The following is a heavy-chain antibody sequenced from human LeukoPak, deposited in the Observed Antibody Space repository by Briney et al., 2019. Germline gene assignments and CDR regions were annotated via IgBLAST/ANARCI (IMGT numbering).Heavy chain of an antibody. V-gene: IGHV3-48*03. D-gene: IGHD3-22*01. CDR3: ARDRGDSSGSNWFDP. Sequence: GGSLRLSCAASGFTFSSYEMNWVRQAPGKGLEWVSYISSSGSTIYYADSVKGRFTISRDNAKNSLYLQMNSLRAEDTAVYYCARDRGDSSGSNWFDPWGQGTLVTVSS. CDR1: GFTFSSYE. J-gene: IGHJ5*02. CDR2: ISSSGSTI.